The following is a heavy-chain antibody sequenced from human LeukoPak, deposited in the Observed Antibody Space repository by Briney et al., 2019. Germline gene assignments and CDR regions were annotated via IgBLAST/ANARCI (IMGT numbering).Heavy chain of an antibody. CDR1: GYTFTSYY. J-gene: IGHJ4*02. D-gene: IGHD1-26*01. V-gene: IGHV1-46*01. Sequence: GASVKVSCKASGYTFTSYYMHWVRQAPGQGLEWMGIINTSGGSTSYAQKFQGRVTMTRDTSTSTVYMELSSLRSEDTAVYYCARRPSGITPFDYWGQGTLVTVSS. CDR2: INTSGGST. CDR3: ARRPSGITPFDY.